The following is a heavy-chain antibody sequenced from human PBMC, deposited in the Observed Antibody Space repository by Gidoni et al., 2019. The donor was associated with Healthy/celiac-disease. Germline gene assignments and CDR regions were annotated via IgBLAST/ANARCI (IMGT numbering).Heavy chain of an antibody. Sequence: EVQLVVSGGGLVQPGGSLRLSCSASGFTFSRYAMHWVRQAPGKGLEYVSAISSNGGSTYYADSVKGRFTISRDNSKNTRYLQMSSLRAEDTAVYYCVKERTYYDFWSGPLGYYYYGMDVWGQGTTVTVSS. CDR2: ISSNGGST. D-gene: IGHD3-3*01. J-gene: IGHJ6*02. V-gene: IGHV3-64D*06. CDR3: VKERTYYDFWSGPLGYYYYGMDV. CDR1: GFTFSRYA.